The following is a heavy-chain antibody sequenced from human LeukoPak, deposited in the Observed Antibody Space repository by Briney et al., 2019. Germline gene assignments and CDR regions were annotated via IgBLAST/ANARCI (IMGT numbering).Heavy chain of an antibody. CDR1: VFTFNNYD. Sequence: GRSLRLSCAASVFTFNNYDMLWVRQAPGKARVGVRFISYGGNTIYYADSVKGRHTLSRDNSNNKMYLQMHSLRTKDTALYYCARRIAAAATGNYYSYGMDVWGQGTTVTVSS. J-gene: IGHJ6*02. CDR2: ISYGGNTI. CDR3: ARRIAAAATGNYYSYGMDV. D-gene: IGHD6-13*01. V-gene: IGHV3-30*04.